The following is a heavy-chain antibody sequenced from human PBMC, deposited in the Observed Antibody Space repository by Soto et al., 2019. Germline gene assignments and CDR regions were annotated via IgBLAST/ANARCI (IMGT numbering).Heavy chain of an antibody. J-gene: IGHJ4*02. Sequence: EVQLLESGGGFVQPGGSLRLSCAASGFTFSSYAMSWVRQAPGKGLEWVSAISGSGGSTYYADSVKGRFTISRDNSKNTLYLQMNSLRAEDTAVYYCAKDEKQLVLFFDYWGQGTLVTVSS. D-gene: IGHD6-13*01. CDR2: ISGSGGST. V-gene: IGHV3-23*01. CDR3: AKDEKQLVLFFDY. CDR1: GFTFSSYA.